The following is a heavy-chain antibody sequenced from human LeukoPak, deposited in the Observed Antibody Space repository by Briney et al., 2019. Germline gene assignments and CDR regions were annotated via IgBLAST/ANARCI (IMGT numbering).Heavy chain of an antibody. CDR1: GGSFSGYY. CDR2: INHSGST. Sequence: PSETLSLICAVYGGSFSGYYWSWIRQPPGKGLEWIGEINHSGSTNYNPSLKSRVTISVDTSKNQFSLKLSSVTAADTAVYYCARGRRYYDSSGRSAYAFDIWGQGTMVTVSS. J-gene: IGHJ3*02. D-gene: IGHD3-22*01. V-gene: IGHV4-34*01. CDR3: ARGRRYYDSSGRSAYAFDI.